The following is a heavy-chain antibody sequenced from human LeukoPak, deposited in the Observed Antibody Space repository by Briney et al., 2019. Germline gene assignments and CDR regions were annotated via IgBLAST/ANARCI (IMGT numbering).Heavy chain of an antibody. CDR3: ARTHYYDMTYYYGMDV. CDR2: INAGNGNT. V-gene: IGHV1-3*01. CDR1: GYTFTSYA. D-gene: IGHD3-22*01. Sequence: WASVKVSCKASGYTFTSYAMHWVRQAPGQRLEWLGWINAGNGNTKYSQKFQGRVTITRDTSASTAYMELSSLRSEDTAVYYCARTHYYDMTYYYGMDVWGQGTTVTVSS. J-gene: IGHJ6*02.